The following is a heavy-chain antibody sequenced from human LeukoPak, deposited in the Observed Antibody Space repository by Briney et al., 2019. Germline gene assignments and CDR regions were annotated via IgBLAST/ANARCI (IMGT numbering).Heavy chain of an antibody. Sequence: SETLSLTCAVYGGSFSGYYWSWIRRPPGKGLEWIGEINHSGSTNYNPSLKSRVTISVDTSKNQFSLKLSSVTAADTAVYYCARLTANWFDPWGQGTLVTVSS. CDR1: GGSFSGYY. D-gene: IGHD2-21*02. J-gene: IGHJ5*02. CDR3: ARLTANWFDP. CDR2: INHSGST. V-gene: IGHV4-34*01.